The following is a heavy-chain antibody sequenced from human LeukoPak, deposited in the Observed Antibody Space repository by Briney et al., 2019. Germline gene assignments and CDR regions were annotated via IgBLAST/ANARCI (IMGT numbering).Heavy chain of an antibody. CDR2: INPNSGGT. CDR3: ARDHYFKGTQPFDY. J-gene: IGHJ4*02. CDR1: GYTFTGYY. D-gene: IGHD3-10*01. V-gene: IGHV1-2*02. Sequence: ASVKVSCKASGYTFTGYYMHWVRQAPGQGLEWMGWINPNSGGTNYAQKFQGRVTMTRDTSISTAYMELSRLRSDDTAVYHCARDHYFKGTQPFDYWGQGTLVTVSS.